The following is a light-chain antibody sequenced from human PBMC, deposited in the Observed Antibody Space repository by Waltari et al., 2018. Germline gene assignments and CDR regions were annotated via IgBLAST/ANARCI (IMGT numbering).Light chain of an antibody. Sequence: QSVLTQPPSTSETPGQRVPIACSGSSPNIGPYGVHWYHQVPGTAPKLLIRTDTQRPSGVPARFSGSKSGTSASLAISGLQSEDEANYFCAAWDDSLNAWVFGGGTKLTVL. CDR1: SPNIGPYG. CDR2: TDT. CDR3: AAWDDSLNAWV. V-gene: IGLV1-44*01. J-gene: IGLJ3*02.